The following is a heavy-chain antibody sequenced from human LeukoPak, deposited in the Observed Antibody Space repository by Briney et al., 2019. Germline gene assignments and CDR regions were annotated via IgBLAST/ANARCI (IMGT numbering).Heavy chain of an antibody. J-gene: IGHJ3*02. Sequence: GESLRLSCTASGFTFSNFWMGWVRQAPGKGLEWVANIKQDETEKFYLGSVKGRFTISRDNAKNSLYLQMNSLRAEDTAVYFCARGTGDGRHAFDIWGQGTMVTVSS. V-gene: IGHV3-7*01. CDR1: GFTFSNFW. CDR2: IKQDETEK. D-gene: IGHD7-27*01. CDR3: ARGTGDGRHAFDI.